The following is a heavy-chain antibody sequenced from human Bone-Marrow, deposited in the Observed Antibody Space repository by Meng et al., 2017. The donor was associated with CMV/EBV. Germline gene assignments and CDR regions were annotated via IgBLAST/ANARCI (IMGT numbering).Heavy chain of an antibody. CDR1: VSSGSSY. CDR2: IYYSGST. Sequence: VSSGSSYWSWLRQPPGKGLEWIGYIYYSGSTNYNPSLKSRVTISVDTSKNQFSLKLSSVTAADTAVYYCAGFEISPNTVTTTYYFDYWGQGTLVTVSS. CDR3: AGFEISPNTVTTTYYFDY. J-gene: IGHJ4*02. D-gene: IGHD4-17*01. V-gene: IGHV4-61*01.